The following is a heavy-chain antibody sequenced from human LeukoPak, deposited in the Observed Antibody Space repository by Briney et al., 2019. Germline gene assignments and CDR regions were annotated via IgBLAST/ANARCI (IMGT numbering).Heavy chain of an antibody. V-gene: IGHV1-2*02. Sequence: ASVKVSCKASGYTFTGYYMHWVRQAPGQGLEWMGWINPNSGGTNYAQKFQGRVTMTRDTSISTAYMELSSLRSEDTAVYYCARAGVYSSSSYWFDPWGQGTLVTVSS. D-gene: IGHD6-6*01. CDR1: GYTFTGYY. CDR3: ARAGVYSSSSYWFDP. J-gene: IGHJ5*02. CDR2: INPNSGGT.